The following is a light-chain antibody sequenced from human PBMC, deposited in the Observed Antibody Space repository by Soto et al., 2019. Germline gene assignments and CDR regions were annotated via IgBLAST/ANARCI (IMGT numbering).Light chain of an antibody. CDR3: SSYTSRDTLV. J-gene: IGLJ3*02. V-gene: IGLV2-14*03. CDR2: DVN. CDR1: SSDVGGYDH. Sequence: QSALTQPASVSGSPGQSITISCTGTSSDVGGYDHVSWYQQHPGKAPKLKIYDVNIRPSGVSNRFSGSKSGNTASLAVSGLQAEDEADYYCSSYTSRDTLVFGGGTKLTVL.